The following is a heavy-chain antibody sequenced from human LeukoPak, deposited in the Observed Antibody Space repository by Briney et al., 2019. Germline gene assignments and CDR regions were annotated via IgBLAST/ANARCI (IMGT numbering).Heavy chain of an antibody. Sequence: ASVKVSCKASGYTFTSYGISWVRQAPGQGLEWMGWISAYNGNTNYAQKFQGRVTMTRDMSTSTVYMELSSLRSEDTAVYYCARGAWIQLESPFDPWGQGTLVTVSS. CDR2: ISAYNGNT. J-gene: IGHJ5*02. CDR3: ARGAWIQLESPFDP. CDR1: GYTFTSYG. V-gene: IGHV1-18*01. D-gene: IGHD5-18*01.